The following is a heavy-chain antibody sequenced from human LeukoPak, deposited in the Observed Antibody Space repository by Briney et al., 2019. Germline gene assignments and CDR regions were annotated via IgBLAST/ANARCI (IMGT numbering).Heavy chain of an antibody. CDR3: AKEGRYNYGYLDY. Sequence: PGGSPRLSCAVSGFTYSIYAMSWVRQAPGKGLEGVSTISGSGDTYYVDSVKGRFTISRDNSKNTLYLQMNSLRAEDTAVYYCAKEGRYNYGYLDYWGQGTLVTVSS. J-gene: IGHJ4*02. D-gene: IGHD5-18*01. V-gene: IGHV3-23*01. CDR2: ISGSGDT. CDR1: GFTYSIYA.